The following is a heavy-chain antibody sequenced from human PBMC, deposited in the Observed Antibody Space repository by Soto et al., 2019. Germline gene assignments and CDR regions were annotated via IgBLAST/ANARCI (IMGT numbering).Heavy chain of an antibody. D-gene: IGHD5-18*01. J-gene: IGHJ5*02. CDR1: GASISSTDW. Sequence: SETLSLTCAVSGASISSTDWWSWVRQPPGKGLEWLGEIYHSGNTYYNPSLKSRVTISVDKSKNQFSLKLTSVTAADTAVYSCARGIQEGFDPWGQGTLVTVSS. CDR2: IYHSGNT. V-gene: IGHV4-4*02. CDR3: ARGIQEGFDP.